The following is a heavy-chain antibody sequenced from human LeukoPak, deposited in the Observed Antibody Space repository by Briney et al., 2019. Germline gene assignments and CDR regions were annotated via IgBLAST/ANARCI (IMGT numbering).Heavy chain of an antibody. J-gene: IGHJ4*02. D-gene: IGHD6-13*01. Sequence: GGSLRLSCAVSGFTFSSYAMSWVRQAPGKGLGWVSAISGSGGSTYYADSVKGRFTISRDNSKNTLYLQMNSLRAEDTAVYYCAKVRIAAAGTAGPGDYWGQGTLVTVSS. CDR2: ISGSGGST. CDR1: GFTFSSYA. V-gene: IGHV3-23*01. CDR3: AKVRIAAAGTAGPGDY.